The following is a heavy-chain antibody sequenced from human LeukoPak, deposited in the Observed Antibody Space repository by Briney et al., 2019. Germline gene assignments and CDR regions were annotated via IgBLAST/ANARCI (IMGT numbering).Heavy chain of an antibody. CDR3: ARHEGPYCSRWPFDN. D-gene: IGHD6-13*01. CDR2: IYYSGNT. J-gene: IGHJ4*02. CDR1: GGSISSYY. Sequence: SETLSLTCTVSGGSISSYYWSWIRQPPGKGLEWIGYIYYSGNTVYNPSLESRVTISVDTSKNQFSLKLRSVTAADTAVYYCARHEGPYCSRWPFDNWGQGTLVTVSS. V-gene: IGHV4-59*08.